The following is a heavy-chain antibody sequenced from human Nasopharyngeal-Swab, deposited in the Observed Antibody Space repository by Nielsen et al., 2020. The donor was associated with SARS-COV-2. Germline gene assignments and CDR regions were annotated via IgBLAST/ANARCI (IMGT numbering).Heavy chain of an antibody. D-gene: IGHD2-2*01. Sequence: ASVKVSCKASEYTFTGYYMHWVRQAPGQGLEWMGRINPNSGGTNYAQKLQGRVTMTTDTSTSTAYMELRSLRSDDTAVYYCARGYCSSTSCYYFDYWGQGTLVTVSS. CDR2: INPNSGGT. V-gene: IGHV1-2*06. CDR3: ARGYCSSTSCYYFDY. CDR1: EYTFTGYY. J-gene: IGHJ4*02.